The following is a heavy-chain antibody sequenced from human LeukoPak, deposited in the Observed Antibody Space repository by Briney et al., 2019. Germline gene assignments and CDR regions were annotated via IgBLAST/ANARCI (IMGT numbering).Heavy chain of an antibody. CDR2: ISSTSSTI. Sequence: GGSLRLSCAASGFTFSSYSMNWVRQAPGKGLEWVSYISSTSSTIYNADSVKGRFTSSRDNAKNSLYLQMNSLRDEDTAVYYCASSRQVDSCGQGTLVTVSS. CDR1: GFTFSSYS. CDR3: ASSRQVDS. J-gene: IGHJ4*02. V-gene: IGHV3-48*02.